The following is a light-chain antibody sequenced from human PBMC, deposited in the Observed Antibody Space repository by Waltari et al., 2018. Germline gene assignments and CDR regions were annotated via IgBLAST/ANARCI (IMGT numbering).Light chain of an antibody. Sequence: DIQMTQSPSSLSASVGDRVTITCRASQSISSYLNWYQHKPGKAPKLLNYAASSLQSGVPSRFSGSGSGTDFTLTISSLQPEGFATYYCQQSYSTPFTFGGGTKVEIK. V-gene: IGKV1-39*01. J-gene: IGKJ4*01. CDR3: QQSYSTPFT. CDR1: QSISSY. CDR2: AAS.